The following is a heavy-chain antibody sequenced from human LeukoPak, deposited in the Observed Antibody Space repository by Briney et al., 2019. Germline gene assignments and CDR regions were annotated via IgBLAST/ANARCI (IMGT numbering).Heavy chain of an antibody. D-gene: IGHD5-12*01. J-gene: IGHJ6*02. CDR3: ARPPLGGLRYGMDV. CDR2: INPNSGGT. CDR1: GYTFTGYY. Sequence: ASVKVSCKASGYTFTGYYMHWVRQAPGQGLEWMGWINPNSGGTNYAQKFQGWVTMTRDTSISTAYMELSRLRSDDTAVYYCARPPLGGLRYGMDVWGQGTTVTVSS. V-gene: IGHV1-2*04.